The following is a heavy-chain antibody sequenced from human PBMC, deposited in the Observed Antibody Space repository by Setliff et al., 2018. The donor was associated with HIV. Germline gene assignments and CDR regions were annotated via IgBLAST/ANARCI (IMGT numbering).Heavy chain of an antibody. J-gene: IGHJ3*02. CDR3: ATSAESGFGIHWGVFNI. CDR2: INYSGST. Sequence: SETLSLTCAVYGASFSAYYWSWIRQPPGKGLEWIGEINYSGSTNYKASLKSRVTISVDTSKNQFSLKLKSVTAADTAVYYCATSAESGFGIHWGVFNIWGQGTRVTVSS. CDR1: GASFSAYY. V-gene: IGHV4-34*01. D-gene: IGHD3-10*01.